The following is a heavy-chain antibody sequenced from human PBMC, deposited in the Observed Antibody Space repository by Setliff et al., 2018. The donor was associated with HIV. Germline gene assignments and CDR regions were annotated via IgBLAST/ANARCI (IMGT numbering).Heavy chain of an antibody. V-gene: IGHV3-7*01. J-gene: IGHJ3*02. CDR3: ARDAAAPAAIEGAFDI. CDR1: GLTFSSYW. D-gene: IGHD2-2*02. Sequence: GGSLRLSCAASGLTFSSYWMSWVRQAPGKGLEWMANIKEDGSEKYYVDPVKGRFTISRDNTKNSLYLQLNSLRAEDTAVYYCARDAAAPAAIEGAFDIWGQGTMVTVSS. CDR2: IKEDGSEK.